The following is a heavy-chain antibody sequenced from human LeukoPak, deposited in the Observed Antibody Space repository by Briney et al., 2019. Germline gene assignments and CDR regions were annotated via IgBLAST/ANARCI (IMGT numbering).Heavy chain of an antibody. CDR1: GGSFSSYY. CDR2: INHSGSA. V-gene: IGHV4-34*01. J-gene: IGHJ3*02. Sequence: SETLSLTCAVYGGSFSSYYWSWIRQPPGKGLEWIGEINHSGSANYNPSLKSRVTMSLDTSKNQCSLQLKSLTAADMAVYYCARGLEYDFWSGNYSDGFDKWGHGTMVTVSP. D-gene: IGHD3-3*01. CDR3: ARGLEYDFWSGNYSDGFDK.